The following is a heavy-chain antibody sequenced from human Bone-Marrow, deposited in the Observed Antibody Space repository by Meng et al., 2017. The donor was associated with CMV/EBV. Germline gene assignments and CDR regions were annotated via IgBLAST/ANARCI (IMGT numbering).Heavy chain of an antibody. V-gene: IGHV1-18*01. D-gene: IGHD3-3*01. CDR3: ARQLPITIFGVVTYYFDF. CDR1: GYSFSNYG. Sequence: ASVKVSCKASGYSFSNYGITWVRQAPGQGLEWMGWITTLNGDTDSAQKFQDRAAMTTDTSTGTAYMELRSLRSDDTAVYYCARQLPITIFGVVTYYFDFWGQGTLVTVSS. J-gene: IGHJ4*02. CDR2: ITTLNGDT.